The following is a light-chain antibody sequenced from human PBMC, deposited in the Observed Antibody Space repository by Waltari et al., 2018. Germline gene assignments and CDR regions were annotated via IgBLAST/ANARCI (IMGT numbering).Light chain of an antibody. CDR2: EVS. V-gene: IGLV2-14*01. CDR3: SSYTTSTSYVV. CDR1: SSDGGFYRF. J-gene: IGLJ2*01. Sequence: QSALTQPASVSGSPGQSLTIPCTATSSDGGFYRFVSLYQQHPGKAPKLMIYEVSNRPSGVSNRFSGSKSGNTASLTISGLQAEDEADYYCSSYTTSTSYVVFGGGTKLTVL.